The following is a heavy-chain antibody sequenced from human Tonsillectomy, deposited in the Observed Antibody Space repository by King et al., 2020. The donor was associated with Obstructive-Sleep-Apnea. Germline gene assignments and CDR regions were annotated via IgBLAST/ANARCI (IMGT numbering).Heavy chain of an antibody. D-gene: IGHD2-15*01. J-gene: IGHJ4*02. V-gene: IGHV3-30*04. CDR2: ISYDGTDK. CDR3: ARDLEYCSGDSCYPGYSYDY. Sequence: VQLVESGGGMVQPGRSLSLSCAASGFIFTNFAMHWVRPAPGKGLEWVAVISYDGTDKYYADSVKGRFTISRDSSKNTLYLQMNSLRAEDTAVYYCARDLEYCSGDSCYPGYSYDYWGQGTLVSVSS. CDR1: GFIFTNFA.